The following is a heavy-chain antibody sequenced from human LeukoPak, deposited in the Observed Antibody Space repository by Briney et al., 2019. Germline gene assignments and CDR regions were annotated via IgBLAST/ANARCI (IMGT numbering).Heavy chain of an antibody. Sequence: GGSLRLSCAASGFTFSSYEMNWVRQAPGKGLEWVAVISYDGSNKYYADSVKGRFTISRDNSKNTLYLQMNSLRAEDTAVYYCANGYCTNGVCYPYYYYYMDVWGKGTTVTVSS. J-gene: IGHJ6*03. V-gene: IGHV3-30*18. CDR3: ANGYCTNGVCYPYYYYYMDV. CDR2: ISYDGSNK. D-gene: IGHD2-8*01. CDR1: GFTFSSYE.